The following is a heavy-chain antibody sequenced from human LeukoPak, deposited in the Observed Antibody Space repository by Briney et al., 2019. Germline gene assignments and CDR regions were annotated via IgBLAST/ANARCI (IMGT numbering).Heavy chain of an antibody. V-gene: IGHV3-48*02. CDR2: INTTNFV. CDR3: ARDLDWSFDY. Sequence: GGSLRLSCAASGFTFYTFTMNWVRQAPGKGLEWISWINTTNFVYYADSVKGRFTISRDDARNSLHLQLNSLRDEDTAVYYCARDLDWSFDYWGQGALVTVSS. CDR1: GFTFYTFT. J-gene: IGHJ4*02. D-gene: IGHD3-9*01.